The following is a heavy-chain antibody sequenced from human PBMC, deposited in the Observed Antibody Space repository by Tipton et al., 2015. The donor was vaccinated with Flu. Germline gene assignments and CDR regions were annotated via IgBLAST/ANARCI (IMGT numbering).Heavy chain of an antibody. Sequence: QLVQSGGDLIQPGGSLRLSCAASGFTVTTTYMSWVRQAPGKGLEWVSSVTRGSTYIYYADSVRGRFTISRDNAKNSLYLQMNSLRAEDTAVYYCARGKDCSSTTCYQGRDAFDIWGQGTMVTASS. CDR2: VTRGSTYI. D-gene: IGHD2-2*01. CDR3: ARGKDCSSTTCYQGRDAFDI. CDR1: GFTVTTTY. J-gene: IGHJ3*02. V-gene: IGHV3-21*01.